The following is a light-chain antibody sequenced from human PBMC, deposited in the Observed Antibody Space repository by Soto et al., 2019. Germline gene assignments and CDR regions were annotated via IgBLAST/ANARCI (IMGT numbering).Light chain of an antibody. Sequence: EILLTQSPGTPSLSPGETATLSCRASQSVTSTYLAWYQQRPGQSPRLIIYGESTRATGFPDRFSGGGSGTDFTLTISRLEPEDSAVYYCHCQQFDSSRIYSFGQGTKLEI. CDR2: GES. V-gene: IGKV3-20*01. J-gene: IGKJ2*03. CDR1: QSVTSTY. CDR3: QQFDSSRIYS.